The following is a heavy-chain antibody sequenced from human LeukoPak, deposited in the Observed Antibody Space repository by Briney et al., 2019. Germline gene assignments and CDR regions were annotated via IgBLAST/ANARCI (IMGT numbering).Heavy chain of an antibody. CDR1: GYTFTSYY. J-gene: IGHJ4*02. CDR2: INPSGGST. Sequence: ASVKVSCKASGYTFTSYYMHWVRQAPGQGLEWMGIINPSGGSTSYAQKFQGRVTMTRDTSTSTVYMELSSLRSEDTAVYYCARDLNETPSSGWYEATVFDYWGQGTLVTVSS. D-gene: IGHD6-19*01. CDR3: ARDLNETPSSGWYEATVFDY. V-gene: IGHV1-46*01.